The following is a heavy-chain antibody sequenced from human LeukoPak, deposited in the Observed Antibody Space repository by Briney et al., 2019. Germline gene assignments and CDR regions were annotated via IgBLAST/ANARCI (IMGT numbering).Heavy chain of an antibody. J-gene: IGHJ6*02. CDR1: GGSISSYY. CDR2: IHYSGRT. V-gene: IGHV4-59*01. CDR3: ATEVAPSDHYYYYGMDV. D-gene: IGHD5-12*01. Sequence: SETLSLTCTVSGGSISSYYWSWVRQPPGKGLEWIGYIHYSGRTNYNPSLKSRVTISVDTSKNQFSLKLSSVTAADTAVYYCATEVAPSDHYYYYGMDVWGQGTTVTVSS.